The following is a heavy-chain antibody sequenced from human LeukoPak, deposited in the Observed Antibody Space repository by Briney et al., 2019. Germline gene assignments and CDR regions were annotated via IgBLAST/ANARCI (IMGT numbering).Heavy chain of an antibody. J-gene: IGHJ4*02. D-gene: IGHD1-1*01. CDR2: IYYSGST. CDR3: ARAMEEYYFDY. CDR1: GGSISSGGYS. Sequence: SETLSLTCTVSGGSISSGGYSWSWIRQPPGKGLEWIGYIYYSGSTYYNPSLKSRVTISVDTSKNQFSLKLSSVTAADTAVYYCARAMEEYYFDYWGQGTLVTVSS. V-gene: IGHV4-30-4*07.